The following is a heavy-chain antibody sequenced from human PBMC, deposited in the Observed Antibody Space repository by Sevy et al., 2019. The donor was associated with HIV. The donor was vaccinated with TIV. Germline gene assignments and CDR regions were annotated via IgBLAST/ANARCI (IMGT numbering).Heavy chain of an antibody. D-gene: IGHD3-22*01. V-gene: IGHV1-24*01. CDR1: GRTLTELS. CDR2: FDPEDDEK. J-gene: IGHJ4*02. Sequence: ASVKVSCKVSGRTLTELSIHWVRQAPGKGLEWMATFDPEDDEKIYAQKFQGRDTMTEDTSTDTAYMELSRLRSEDTAVYYCATTKDYYDSSGYPFDYWGQGTLVTVSS. CDR3: ATTKDYYDSSGYPFDY.